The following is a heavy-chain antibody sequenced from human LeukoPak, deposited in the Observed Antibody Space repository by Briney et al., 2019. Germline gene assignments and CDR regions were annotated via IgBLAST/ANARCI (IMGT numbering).Heavy chain of an antibody. D-gene: IGHD5-18*01. Sequence: PGGSLRLSCAASGFTFSSYRMTWVRQAPGKGLEWVANIKKDGSEKYYVDSVKGRFTISRDNAKTSLYLQMNSLRAEDTAVYYCARDLSGVTGYTYGRGIDSWGQGTLVTVS. CDR1: GFTFSSYR. J-gene: IGHJ4*02. CDR2: IKKDGSEK. CDR3: ARDLSGVTGYTYGRGIDS. V-gene: IGHV3-7*01.